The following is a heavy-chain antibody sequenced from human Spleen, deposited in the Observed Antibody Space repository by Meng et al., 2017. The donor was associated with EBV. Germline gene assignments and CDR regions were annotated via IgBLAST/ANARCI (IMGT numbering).Heavy chain of an antibody. CDR1: GYSFTYYG. V-gene: IGHV1-18*01. J-gene: IGHJ4*02. CDR2: NSAYNGDT. Sequence: QVQLLQSGAEVKTPGASVKAFCKASGYSFTYYGITGVRPAPGQGLEWMGRNSAYNGDTNYAQKFQDRVTMTTNTSTSTAYMELRSLKSDDTAVYYCARDDCSGGTCYIYWGQGTLVTVSS. D-gene: IGHD2-15*01. CDR3: ARDDCSGGTCYIY.